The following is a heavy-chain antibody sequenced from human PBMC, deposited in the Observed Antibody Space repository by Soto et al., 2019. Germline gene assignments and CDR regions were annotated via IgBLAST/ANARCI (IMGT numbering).Heavy chain of an antibody. J-gene: IGHJ4*02. CDR1: GFTFSSYA. CDR2: ISGSGGST. D-gene: IGHD3-9*01. CDR3: AAGSVLRYFDWLSPPFDY. V-gene: IGHV3-23*01. Sequence: GSLRLSCAASGFTFSSYAMSWVRQAPGKGLEWVSAISGSGGSTYYADPVKGRFTISRDNSKNTLYLQMNSLRAEDTAVYYCAAGSVLRYFDWLSPPFDYWGQGTLVTVSS.